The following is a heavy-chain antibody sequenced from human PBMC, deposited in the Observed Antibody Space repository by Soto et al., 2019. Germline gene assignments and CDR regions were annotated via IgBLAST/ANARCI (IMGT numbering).Heavy chain of an antibody. CDR2: IGRKAYNFAT. CDR3: AKANSVTPSSRGTRSGMDV. Sequence: GGSLRLSCAASGFTFSDSPIHWVRQASGKGLEWVGRIGRKAYNFATAYAASVKGRFTISRDNSKNTLSLQMNSLRVEDTAVYYCAKANSVTPSSRGTRSGMDVWGQGTTVTVSS. CDR1: GFTFSDSP. V-gene: IGHV3-73*01. D-gene: IGHD1-1*01. J-gene: IGHJ6*02.